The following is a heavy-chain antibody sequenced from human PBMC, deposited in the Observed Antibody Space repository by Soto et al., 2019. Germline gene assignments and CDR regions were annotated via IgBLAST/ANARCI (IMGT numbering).Heavy chain of an antibody. CDR2: INHSGST. V-gene: IGHV4-34*01. Sequence: PSETLSLTCAVYGGSFSGYYWSWIRQPPGKGLEWIGEINHSGSTNYNPSLKSRVTISVDTSKNRFSLKLSSVTAADTAVYYCARGLEWQWLVQDYYYGMDVWGQGTTVTVSS. J-gene: IGHJ6*02. CDR3: ARGLEWQWLVQDYYYGMDV. CDR1: GGSFSGYY. D-gene: IGHD6-19*01.